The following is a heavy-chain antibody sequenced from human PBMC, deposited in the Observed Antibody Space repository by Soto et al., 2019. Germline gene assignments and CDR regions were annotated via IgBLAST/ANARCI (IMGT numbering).Heavy chain of an antibody. CDR1: GLSISSISYY. CDR3: VINTRDYVYYYYYMDV. D-gene: IGHD4-17*01. V-gene: IGHV4-39*01. Sequence: SGTLSLTCTVSGLSISSISYYWGWILQPTGKGLEWIGSIYYSGSTYYNPSLKSRVTISVDTSKNQFSLKLSSVTAADTAVFYCVINTRDYVYYYYYMDVWGKGTTVTVSS. J-gene: IGHJ6*03. CDR2: IYYSGST.